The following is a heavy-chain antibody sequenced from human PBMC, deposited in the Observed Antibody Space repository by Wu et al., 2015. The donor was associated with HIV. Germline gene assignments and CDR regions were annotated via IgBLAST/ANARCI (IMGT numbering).Heavy chain of an antibody. J-gene: IGHJ4*02. CDR1: GYTFITYG. CDR3: ARAGRLGFGGFDY. V-gene: IGHV1-18*01. Sequence: QVQLVQSGAEVKKPGASMKVSCKTSGYTFITYGFIWVRRAPGQGLEWVGWISPYNNNTNYAQKFQGRVTMTTDTSTATAYMELRNLISDDSAIYYCARAGRLGFGGFDYWGQGTLVTVSS. D-gene: IGHD3-10*01. CDR2: ISPYNNNT.